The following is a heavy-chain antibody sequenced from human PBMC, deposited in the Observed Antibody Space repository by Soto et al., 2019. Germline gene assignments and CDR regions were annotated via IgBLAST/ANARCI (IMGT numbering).Heavy chain of an antibody. J-gene: IGHJ4*02. CDR1: GFAFSNSG. CDR2: IWHDGSNK. D-gene: IGHD2-8*01. CDR3: ARGYCTNGVCYPATY. Sequence: PGGSLRLSCAASGFAFSNSGMHWVRQAPGKGLEWVAVIWHDGSNKYYTDSVKGRFTISRDNSKNTLYLQMNSLRAEDTAVYYCARGYCTNGVCYPATYWGQGTLVTAPQ. V-gene: IGHV3-33*01.